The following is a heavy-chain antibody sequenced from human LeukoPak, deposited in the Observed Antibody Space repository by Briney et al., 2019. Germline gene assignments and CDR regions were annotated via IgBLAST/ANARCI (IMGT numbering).Heavy chain of an antibody. CDR1: RYSIASSNW. Sequence: SETLSLTCAVSRYSIASSNWWGWTRQPLGKGLEYIGYIYYTGSIYYSPSLQSRVTMSADTSKNQFYLKLSSVTAVDTAVYYCARTDSYGYHFDYWGQGTLVTVSS. D-gene: IGHD2-21*02. J-gene: IGHJ4*02. CDR2: IYYTGSI. CDR3: ARTDSYGYHFDY. V-gene: IGHV4-28*05.